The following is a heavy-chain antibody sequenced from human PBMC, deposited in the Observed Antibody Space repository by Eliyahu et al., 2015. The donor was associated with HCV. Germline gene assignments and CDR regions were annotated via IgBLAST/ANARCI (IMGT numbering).Heavy chain of an antibody. Sequence: AASGFTFGRNWXHWVRQAXGKGXVWVSCVFEXGRTTMYADSVKGRFTISRDNTKNTMYLQMNSLRAEDTAVYYCARGGAGAIDFWGQGTWSPSLQ. V-gene: IGHV3-74*03. CDR1: GFTFGRNW. CDR2: VFEXGRTT. CDR3: ARGGAGAIDF. D-gene: IGHD1-26*01. J-gene: IGHJ4*02.